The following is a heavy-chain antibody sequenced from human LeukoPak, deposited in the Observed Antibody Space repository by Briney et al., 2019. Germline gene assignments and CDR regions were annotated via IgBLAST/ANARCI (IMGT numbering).Heavy chain of an antibody. Sequence: ASVKVSCKASGYTFTGYYMHWVRQAPGQGLEWMGWINPNSGGTNYAQKSQGRVTMTRDTSISTAYMELSRLRSDDTAVYYCARAEVWFGELWDYWGQGTLVTVSS. V-gene: IGHV1-2*02. CDR2: INPNSGGT. CDR1: GYTFTGYY. CDR3: ARAEVWFGELWDY. D-gene: IGHD3-10*01. J-gene: IGHJ4*02.